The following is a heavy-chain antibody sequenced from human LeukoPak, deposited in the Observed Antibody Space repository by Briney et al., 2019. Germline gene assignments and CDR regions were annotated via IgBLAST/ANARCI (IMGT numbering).Heavy chain of an antibody. CDR1: GFTFRNYA. V-gene: IGHV3-23*01. J-gene: IGHJ3*01. CDR3: AKRSGSSGNSGVFDV. CDR2: ISGSGGGT. D-gene: IGHD4-23*01. Sequence: PGGSLRLSCAASGFTFRNYALSWVRQAPGKGLEWVSGISGSGGGTYYADSVKGRFTISRDNSKNTVVLQMNSLRAEDTAVYYCAKRSGSSGNSGVFDVWGQGTMVTVSS.